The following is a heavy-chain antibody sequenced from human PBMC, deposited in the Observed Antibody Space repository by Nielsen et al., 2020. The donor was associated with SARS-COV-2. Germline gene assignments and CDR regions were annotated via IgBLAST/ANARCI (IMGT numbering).Heavy chain of an antibody. Sequence: SETLSLTCAVSGGSISSSNWWSWVRQPPGKGLEWIGEIYHSGSTNYNPFLKSRVTISVDKSKNQFSLKLSSVTAADTAVYYCARVVGCSSTGCYDFIDYWGQGTLVTVSS. CDR2: IYHSGST. V-gene: IGHV4-4*02. J-gene: IGHJ4*02. CDR3: ARVVGCSSTGCYDFIDY. D-gene: IGHD2-2*01. CDR1: GGSISSSNW.